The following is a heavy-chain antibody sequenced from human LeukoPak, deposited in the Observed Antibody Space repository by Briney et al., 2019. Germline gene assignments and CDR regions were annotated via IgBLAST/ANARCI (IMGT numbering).Heavy chain of an antibody. J-gene: IGHJ4*02. CDR2: IYYSGST. Sequence: SETLSLTCTVSGGSISSGSYYWRWVRQPPGTGLEWIGYIYYSGSTYYNPSLKSRVTISVDTSKNQFSLKLSSVTAADTAVYYCARTAGRGNFDYWGQGTLVTVSS. CDR3: ARTAGRGNFDY. D-gene: IGHD1-26*01. CDR1: GGSISSGSYY. V-gene: IGHV4-30-4*08.